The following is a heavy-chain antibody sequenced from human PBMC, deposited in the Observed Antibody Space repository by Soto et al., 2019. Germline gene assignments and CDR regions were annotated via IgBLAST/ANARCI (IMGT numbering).Heavy chain of an antibody. Sequence: ASVKVSCKASGYTFTGYYMHWVRQAPGQGLEWMGWINPNSGGTNYAQKFQGWVTMTRDTSISTAYMELSRLRSDDTAVYYCARDLGYCSSTSCPNYYMDVWGKGTTVTVSS. CDR3: ARDLGYCSSTSCPNYYMDV. D-gene: IGHD2-2*01. J-gene: IGHJ6*03. CDR2: INPNSGGT. V-gene: IGHV1-2*04. CDR1: GYTFTGYY.